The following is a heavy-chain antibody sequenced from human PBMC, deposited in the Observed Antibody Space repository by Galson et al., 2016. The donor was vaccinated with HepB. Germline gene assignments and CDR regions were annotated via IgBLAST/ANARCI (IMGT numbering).Heavy chain of an antibody. CDR1: GGSIITTSW. CDR2: LHYAGST. Sequence: SETLSLTCAVSGGSIITTSWWTWVRQPPGKGLEWIGELHYAGSTNFNPSLTSRVTVSVDRSKNQFSLNLTSVTAADTAVYYCARDTRSMAAAGTTYGLDAWGPGTTVTVSS. CDR3: ARDTRSMAAAGTTYGLDA. V-gene: IGHV4-4*02. D-gene: IGHD6-13*01. J-gene: IGHJ6*02.